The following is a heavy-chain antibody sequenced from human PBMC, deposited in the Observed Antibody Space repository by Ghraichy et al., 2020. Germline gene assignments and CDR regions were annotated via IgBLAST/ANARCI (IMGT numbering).Heavy chain of an antibody. V-gene: IGHV3-66*01. CDR2: IYSGGST. CDR3: ARDLRLSGRAQQQLIKNYYYGMDV. Sequence: GESLNISCAASGFTVSSNYMSWVRQAPGKGLEWVSVIYSGGSTYYADSVKGRFTISRDNSKNTLYLQMNSLRAEDTAVYYCARDLRLSGRAQQQLIKNYYYGMDVWGQGTTVTVSS. CDR1: GFTVSSNY. D-gene: IGHD6-13*01. J-gene: IGHJ6*02.